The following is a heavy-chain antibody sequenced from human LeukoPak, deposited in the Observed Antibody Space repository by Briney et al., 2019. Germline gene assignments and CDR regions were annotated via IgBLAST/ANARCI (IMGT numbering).Heavy chain of an antibody. J-gene: IGHJ6*03. CDR1: GYTFTGYY. D-gene: IGHD2-21*01. Sequence: ASVTVSCKASGYTFTGYYMHWVRQAPGQGLEGMGWINPNSGGTNYAQKFEGRVTMTRSMSKNTAYMELSRLRSEDTAVYFCARVVMKAFYYYYMDVWGKGTTIIISS. V-gene: IGHV1-2*02. CDR2: INPNSGGT. CDR3: ARVVMKAFYYYYMDV.